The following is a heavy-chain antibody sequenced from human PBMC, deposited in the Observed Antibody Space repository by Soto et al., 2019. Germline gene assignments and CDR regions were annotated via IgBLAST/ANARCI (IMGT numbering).Heavy chain of an antibody. CDR3: AKTRFYYNSSGYFDY. D-gene: IGHD3-22*01. J-gene: IGHJ4*02. CDR2: ISYDGSNK. V-gene: IGHV3-30*18. Sequence: PGGSLRLSCAASGFTFSSYGMHWVRQAPGKGLEWVAVISYDGSNKYYADSVKGRFTISRDNSKNTLYLQINSLRAEDTAVYYCAKTRFYYNSSGYFDYWGQGTLVTVSS. CDR1: GFTFSSYG.